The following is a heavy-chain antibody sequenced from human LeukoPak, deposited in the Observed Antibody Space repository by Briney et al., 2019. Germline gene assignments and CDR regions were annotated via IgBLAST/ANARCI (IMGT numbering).Heavy chain of an antibody. CDR1: GFTSTSHD. CDR2: ISDAGNTV. CDR3: ARGGRWVPEVTITYYFDS. Sequence: GGSLRLSCAASGFTSTSHDMNWVRQAPQKGLEWLAYISDAGNTVYYADSVKGRFTISRDNAKNSLSLQMNSLSAEDTAVYYCARGGRWVPEVTITYYFDSWGHGSPVTVSS. V-gene: IGHV3-48*03. J-gene: IGHJ4*01. D-gene: IGHD3-9*01.